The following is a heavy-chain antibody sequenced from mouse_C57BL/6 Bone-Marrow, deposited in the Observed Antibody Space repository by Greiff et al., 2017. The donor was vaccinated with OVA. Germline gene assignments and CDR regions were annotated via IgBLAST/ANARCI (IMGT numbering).Heavy chain of an antibody. J-gene: IGHJ2*01. CDR2: IDPSDSYT. CDR3: ARERGYDY. V-gene: IGHV1-50*01. Sequence: QVQLQQSGAELVKPGASVKLSCKASGYTFTSYWMQWVKQRPGQGLEWIGEIDPSDSYTNYNQKFKGKATLTVDTSSSTAYMQLSSLTSEDSAVYYCARERGYDYWGQGTALTVSS. CDR1: GYTFTSYW.